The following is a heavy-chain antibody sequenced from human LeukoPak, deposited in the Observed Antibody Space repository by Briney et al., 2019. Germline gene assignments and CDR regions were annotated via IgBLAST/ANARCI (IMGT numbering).Heavy chain of an antibody. CDR2: ITWNGGTT. V-gene: IGHV3-20*04. CDR1: GFTFDDYA. Sequence: GGSLRLSCAASGFTFDDYAMSWVRQAPGKGLEWVSGITWNGGTTGYADSVKGRFTISRDNAKNSLYLQMNSLRAEDTALYYCAKHMRATNTYSFFGLDVWGQGTTVTVSS. J-gene: IGHJ6*02. D-gene: IGHD1-26*01. CDR3: AKHMRATNTYSFFGLDV.